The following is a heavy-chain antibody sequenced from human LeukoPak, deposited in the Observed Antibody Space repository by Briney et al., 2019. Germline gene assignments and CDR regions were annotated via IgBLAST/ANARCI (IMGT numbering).Heavy chain of an antibody. Sequence: ASAKVSCKASGYTFTSYYMHWVRQAPGQGLEWMGIITPSGGSTSYAQKFQGRVTMTRDTPTSTVYMELSSLRSEDTAVYYCARDGSSTQYYFDYWGQGTLVTVSS. J-gene: IGHJ4*02. V-gene: IGHV1-46*01. CDR3: ARDGSSTQYYFDY. CDR2: ITPSGGST. CDR1: GYTFTSYY. D-gene: IGHD6-6*01.